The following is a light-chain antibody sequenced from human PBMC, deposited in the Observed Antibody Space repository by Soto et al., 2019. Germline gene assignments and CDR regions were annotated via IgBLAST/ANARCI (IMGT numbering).Light chain of an antibody. V-gene: IGKV1-5*01. CDR3: QQYNSYPIT. Sequence: DIQMTQFPSTLSASVGDRVTITCRASQSIRNWLAWYQQKPGKAPKLLIYDASTLERGVPSRFSGSGSGTEFTLSISSLQPDDFATYFCQQYNSYPITFGQGTRLEIK. CDR2: DAS. J-gene: IGKJ5*01. CDR1: QSIRNW.